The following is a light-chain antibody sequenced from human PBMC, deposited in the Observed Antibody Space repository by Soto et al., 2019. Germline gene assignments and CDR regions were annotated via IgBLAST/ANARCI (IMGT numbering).Light chain of an antibody. Sequence: DIQMTQSPSSVSASVGHRVTITCRASQDIRRWLAWYQQKPGKAPKLLIFAASSLQTGVPSRFSGGGSGTDFTLTISSLQPEDFATYYCQQANSFPYTFGQGTKLEI. CDR1: QDIRRW. CDR3: QQANSFPYT. J-gene: IGKJ2*01. V-gene: IGKV1-12*01. CDR2: AAS.